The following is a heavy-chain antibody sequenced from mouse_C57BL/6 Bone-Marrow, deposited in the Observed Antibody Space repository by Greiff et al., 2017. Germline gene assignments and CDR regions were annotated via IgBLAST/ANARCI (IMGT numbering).Heavy chain of an antibody. V-gene: IGHV1-19*01. CDR3: ARLVLCWFAY. J-gene: IGHJ3*01. D-gene: IGHD6-5*01. Sequence: VQLKQSGPVLVKPGASVKMSCKASGYTFTDYYMNWVKQSHGKSLEWIGVINPYNGGTSYNQKFKGKATLTVDKSSSTAYMELNSLTSEDSAVYYCARLVLCWFAYWGQGTLVTVSA. CDR1: GYTFTDYY. CDR2: INPYNGGT.